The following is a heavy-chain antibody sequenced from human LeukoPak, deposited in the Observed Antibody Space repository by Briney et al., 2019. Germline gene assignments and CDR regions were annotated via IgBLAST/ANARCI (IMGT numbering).Heavy chain of an antibody. J-gene: IGHJ4*02. V-gene: IGHV3-23*01. Sequence: GGSLRPSCAASGFTFSSYAMSWVRQAPGKGLEWVSTISGSGGSTYYADSVKGRFTISRDNSKNTLYLQMNSLRAEDTAVYYCATLWFGELSALDYWGQGTLVTVSP. CDR3: ATLWFGELSALDY. CDR1: GFTFSSYA. D-gene: IGHD3-10*01. CDR2: ISGSGGST.